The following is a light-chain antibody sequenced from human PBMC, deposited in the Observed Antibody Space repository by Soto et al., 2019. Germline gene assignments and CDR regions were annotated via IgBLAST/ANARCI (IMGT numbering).Light chain of an antibody. CDR2: DVS. V-gene: IGLV2-11*01. Sequence: QSVLTQPRSVSGSPGQSVTISCTGTSSDVGGYNYVSWYQQHPGKAPKLIIYDVSKRPSGVPDRFSGSKSANTASLTISGLQAEDEAHYYCRSYAGSYTFVFGSGTKVTVL. CDR1: SSDVGGYNY. J-gene: IGLJ1*01. CDR3: RSYAGSYTFV.